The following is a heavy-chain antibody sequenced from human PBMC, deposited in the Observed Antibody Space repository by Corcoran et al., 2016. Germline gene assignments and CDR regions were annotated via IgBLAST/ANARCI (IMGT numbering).Heavy chain of an antibody. J-gene: IGHJ3*02. CDR1: GFSLRTSGMC. V-gene: IGHV2-70*01. D-gene: IGHD3-16*01. CDR3: ARSGGFAFDS. Sequence: QVPLRESGTAMEKPTKTLPLTCSFSGFSLRTSGMCGSWIRQPAGKALEWLVLIDWDDDKYYSTSLKTRLTITKDTSQNKVGLTMLNIDPVDTATYYCARSGGFAFDSWGQGTMVTVSS. CDR2: IDWDDDK.